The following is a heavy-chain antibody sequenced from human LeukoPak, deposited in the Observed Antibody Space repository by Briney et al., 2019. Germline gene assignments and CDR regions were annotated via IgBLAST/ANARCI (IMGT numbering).Heavy chain of an antibody. CDR3: ARVPREIMSI. CDR1: GYTFTSYD. V-gene: IGHV1-8*01. CDR2: MNPNSGNT. J-gene: IGHJ3*02. Sequence: GASVKVSCKASGYTFTSYDINWVRQATGQGLEWMGWMNPNSGNTGYAQKFQGRITMTWNTSISTAYMELSSLRSEDTAAYYCARVPREIMSIWGQGTMVTVSS. D-gene: IGHD1-26*01.